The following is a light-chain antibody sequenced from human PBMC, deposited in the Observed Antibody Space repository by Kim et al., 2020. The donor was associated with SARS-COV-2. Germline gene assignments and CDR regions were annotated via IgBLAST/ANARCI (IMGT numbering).Light chain of an antibody. Sequence: EIVMTQSPAPLSVALGEKATLSCRASQSVRTSLAWYRQKPGQAPTLLIYAASTRATGVPPRFSGSGSGTEFSLTINSLQSGDFGTYFCQQYHNWPPYTFGQGTRVEI. V-gene: IGKV3-15*01. CDR3: QQYHNWPPYT. J-gene: IGKJ2*01. CDR1: QSVRTS. CDR2: AAS.